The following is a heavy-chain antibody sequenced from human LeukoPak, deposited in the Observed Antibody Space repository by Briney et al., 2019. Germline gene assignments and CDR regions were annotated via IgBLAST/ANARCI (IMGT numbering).Heavy chain of an antibody. Sequence: GGSLRLSCAASGFTFSNAWMNWVRQAPGRGLEWVARIKSKYDGGTTDYAAPVKGRFTISREDSKNTVSLQMNGLKTEDTGVYYCATGGYYFDYRGQGALVTVSA. J-gene: IGHJ4*02. V-gene: IGHV3-15*07. CDR3: ATGGYYFDY. CDR1: GFTFSNAW. CDR2: IKSKYDGGTT.